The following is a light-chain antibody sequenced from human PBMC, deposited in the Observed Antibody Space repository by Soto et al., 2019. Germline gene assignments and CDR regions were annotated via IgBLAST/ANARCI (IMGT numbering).Light chain of an antibody. CDR2: KDT. J-gene: IGLJ2*01. CDR1: ALPKQY. Sequence: SYELTQPSSVSVSPGQTARITCSGDALPKQYTFWYQKKPTQAPVLVIAKDTERPSGIPERISGSTSGTTVTLTISGVQAEDEADYYCQSADITGSYVVFGGGTKLTVL. CDR3: QSADITGSYVV. V-gene: IGLV3-25*03.